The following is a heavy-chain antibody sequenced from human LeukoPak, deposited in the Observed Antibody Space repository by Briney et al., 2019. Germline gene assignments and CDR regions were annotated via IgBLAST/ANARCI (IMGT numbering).Heavy chain of an antibody. CDR3: AKDLVAVAGPIDY. V-gene: IGHV3-74*01. CDR2: INSDGSST. J-gene: IGHJ4*02. D-gene: IGHD6-19*01. CDR1: GFTFSSYW. Sequence: GGSLRLPCAASGFTFSSYWMHWVRQAPGKGLVWVSRINSDGSSTSYADSVKGRFTISRDNAKNTLYLQMNSLRAEDTAVYYCAKDLVAVAGPIDYWGQGTLVTVSS.